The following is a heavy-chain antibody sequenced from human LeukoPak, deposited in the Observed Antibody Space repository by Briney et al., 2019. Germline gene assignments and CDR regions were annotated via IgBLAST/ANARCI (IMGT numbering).Heavy chain of an antibody. D-gene: IGHD3-22*01. J-gene: IGHJ3*02. CDR3: ARGGYSDSRGSSDAFDI. Sequence: GASVKVSCKASGYTFIGYFMHWVRQAPGQELEWMGRINPNSGGTNYAQKFQGRVTMTRDTSITTAYMELSRLRSDDTAIYYCARGGYSDSRGSSDAFDIWGQGTMVTVSS. CDR1: GYTFIGYF. CDR2: INPNSGGT. V-gene: IGHV1-2*06.